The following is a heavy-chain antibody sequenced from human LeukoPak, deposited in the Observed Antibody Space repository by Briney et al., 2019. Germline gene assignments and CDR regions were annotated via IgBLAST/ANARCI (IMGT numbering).Heavy chain of an antibody. CDR2: IIPIFGTA. CDR3: ARGVRYFDGTQIFDY. D-gene: IGHD3-9*01. V-gene: IGHV1-69*13. CDR1: GGTFSSYA. Sequence: SVKVSCKASGGTFSSYAISWVRQAPGQGLEWMGGIIPIFGTANYAQKFQGRVTITADESTSTAYMELSSLRSEDTAVYYCARGVRYFDGTQIFDYWGQETLVTVSS. J-gene: IGHJ4*02.